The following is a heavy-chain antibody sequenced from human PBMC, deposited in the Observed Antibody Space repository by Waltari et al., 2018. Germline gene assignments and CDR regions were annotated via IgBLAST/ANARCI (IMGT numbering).Heavy chain of an antibody. D-gene: IGHD3-3*02. Sequence: EVQLVESGGGLVKPGGSLRLSCAASGFTFSSYSMNWVRQAPGKGLEWVSTISSSSSYIYYADSVKGRFTISRDNAENSLYLQMNSLRAEDTAVYYCARDISTSPYYYYYYMDVWGTGTTVTVSS. V-gene: IGHV3-21*01. J-gene: IGHJ6*03. CDR1: GFTFSSYS. CDR3: ARDISTSPYYYYYYMDV. CDR2: ISSSSSYI.